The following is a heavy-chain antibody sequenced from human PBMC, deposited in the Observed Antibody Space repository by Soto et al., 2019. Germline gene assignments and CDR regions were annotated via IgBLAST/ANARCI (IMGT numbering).Heavy chain of an antibody. V-gene: IGHV1-24*01. Sequence: DSVKVSCKVSGYTLTELSMHWVRQAPGKGLEWMGGFDPEDGETIYAQKLQGRVTMTEDTSTDTAYMELSSLRSEDTAVYYCATCEGVGATYYYYGMDVWGQGTTVNGSS. CDR3: ATCEGVGATYYYYGMDV. D-gene: IGHD1-26*01. J-gene: IGHJ6*01. CDR1: GYTLTELS. CDR2: FDPEDGET.